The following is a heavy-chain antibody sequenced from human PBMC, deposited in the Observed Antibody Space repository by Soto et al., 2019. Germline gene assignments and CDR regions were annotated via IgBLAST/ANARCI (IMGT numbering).Heavy chain of an antibody. D-gene: IGHD5-12*01. J-gene: IGHJ6*02. V-gene: IGHV4-59*01. CDR2: ISYSGGT. CDR1: GDSIRNYY. Sequence: QVQVQESGPGLVKPSETLSLTCSVSGDSIRNYYWSWIRQAPGKGLEWSGVISYSGGTSYNPSLKSRVAKLLDTPKNQLALKVRSVTAADTTVYYCAGDSGHSVYAEISYYYGMDVWGQGTTVTVSS. CDR3: AGDSGHSVYAEISYYYGMDV.